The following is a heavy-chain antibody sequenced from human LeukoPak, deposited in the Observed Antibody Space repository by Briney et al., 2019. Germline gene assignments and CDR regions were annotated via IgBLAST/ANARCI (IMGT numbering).Heavy chain of an antibody. Sequence: GGPLRLSCAASVFTVRINYMSWVRQAPGKGLEWVSVIYIGGSTYYADSVKGRFTISRDNSKNALYLHMNSLRAEETDVYYCAKDSDDSNYPLSFFDFWGQGTLVTVSS. CDR3: AKDSDDSNYPLSFFDF. J-gene: IGHJ4*02. CDR1: VFTVRINY. CDR2: IYIGGST. V-gene: IGHV3-53*01. D-gene: IGHD4-11*01.